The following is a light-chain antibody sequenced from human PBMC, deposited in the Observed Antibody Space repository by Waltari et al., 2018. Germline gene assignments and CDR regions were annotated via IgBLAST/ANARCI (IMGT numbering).Light chain of an antibody. V-gene: IGKV1-39*01. CDR3: QQSYSTHPWT. CDR1: QSISSY. J-gene: IGKJ1*01. Sequence: DIQMTQSPSSLSASVGDRVTITCRASQSISSYLNWYKQKPGKAPKLLIYAASSLQSGVPSRFSGSGSGTDFTLTISSLQPEDFATYYCQQSYSTHPWTFGQGTKVEIK. CDR2: AAS.